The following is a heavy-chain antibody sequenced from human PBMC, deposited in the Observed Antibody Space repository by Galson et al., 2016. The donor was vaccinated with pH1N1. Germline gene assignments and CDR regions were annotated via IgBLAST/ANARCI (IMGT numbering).Heavy chain of an antibody. J-gene: IGHJ5*02. CDR3: TRPNSGSYEEFWFDP. Sequence: SLRLSCAASGFTFSGSAMHWVRQASGKGLEWVGRIRSKADSYATAYAASVEGRFTISRDDSKNTAYLQMNSLKTEDTAVYYCTRPNSGSYEEFWFDPLGQGTLVTVSS. V-gene: IGHV3-73*01. D-gene: IGHD1-26*01. CDR2: IRSKADSYAT. CDR1: GFTFSGSA.